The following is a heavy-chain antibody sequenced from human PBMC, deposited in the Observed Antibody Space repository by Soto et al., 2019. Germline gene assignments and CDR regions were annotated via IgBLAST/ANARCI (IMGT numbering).Heavy chain of an antibody. D-gene: IGHD6-19*01. Sequence: ASVKVSCKASGYAFTSYGISWVRQAPGQGLEWMGWISAYNGNTNYAQKLQGRVTMTTDTSTSTAYMELRSLRSDDTAVYYCARVAYSSGWYESRAFDIWGQGTMVTVSS. J-gene: IGHJ3*02. CDR3: ARVAYSSGWYESRAFDI. CDR2: ISAYNGNT. V-gene: IGHV1-18*01. CDR1: GYAFTSYG.